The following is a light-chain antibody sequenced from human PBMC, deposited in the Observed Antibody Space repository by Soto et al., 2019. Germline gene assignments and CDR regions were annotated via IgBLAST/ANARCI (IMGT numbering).Light chain of an antibody. CDR1: QSVSSN. CDR3: QHYNNWPPMA. Sequence: EIVMTQSPATLSVSPGERATLSCRASQSVSSNLAWYQQKPGQGPRLLIYGASTRATGIPARFSGSGSGTEFTLTISSLQSEDFAVYYCQHYNNWPPMAFGQGTKVEI. CDR2: GAS. J-gene: IGKJ1*01. V-gene: IGKV3-15*01.